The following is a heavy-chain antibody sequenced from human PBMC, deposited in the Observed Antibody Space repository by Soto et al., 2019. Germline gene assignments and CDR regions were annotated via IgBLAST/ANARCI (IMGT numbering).Heavy chain of an antibody. D-gene: IGHD3-9*01. CDR1: GDSVSSNSAA. J-gene: IGHJ3*02. CDR3: SRVHGTGYFGFLYAFDI. V-gene: IGHV6-1*01. CDR2: TYYRSKWYN. Sequence: SQTLSLTCAISGDSVSSNSAAWNWIRQSPSRGLEWLGRTYYRSKWYNDYAVSVKSRITINPDTSKNQFYLQLNSVTPEYTAVYYFSRVHGTGYFGFLYAFDIGGQGTMVTVSS.